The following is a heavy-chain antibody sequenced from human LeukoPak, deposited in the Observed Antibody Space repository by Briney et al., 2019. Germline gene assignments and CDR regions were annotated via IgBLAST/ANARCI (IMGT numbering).Heavy chain of an antibody. CDR3: ARHGLYDSSDFWTFQH. D-gene: IGHD3-22*01. Sequence: GGSLRLSCAASGFTFSSYSMNWVRQTPGKGLEWVSYIGTSSSIIYYADSVKGRFTISRDNAKNSLYLQMNSLRDEDTAVYYCARHGLYDSSDFWTFQHWGQGTLVTVSS. CDR1: GFTFSSYS. CDR2: IGTSSSII. J-gene: IGHJ1*01. V-gene: IGHV3-48*02.